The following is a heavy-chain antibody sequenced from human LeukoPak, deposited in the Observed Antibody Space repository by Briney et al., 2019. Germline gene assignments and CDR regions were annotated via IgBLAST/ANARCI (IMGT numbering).Heavy chain of an antibody. CDR3: AREYAGWASRKYYYDSSPARGFDY. V-gene: IGHV3-21*01. J-gene: IGHJ4*02. CDR2: ISSSRSYT. Sequence: GGSLRLSCAASGFTFSSDSMNWVRQAPGKGLEWVSPISSSRSYTYYADSVKGRVTISTDNAKNSLYLKMNSLRAEDTAVYYCAREYAGWASRKYYYDSSPARGFDYWGQGPLVTVSS. D-gene: IGHD3-22*01. CDR1: GFTFSSDS.